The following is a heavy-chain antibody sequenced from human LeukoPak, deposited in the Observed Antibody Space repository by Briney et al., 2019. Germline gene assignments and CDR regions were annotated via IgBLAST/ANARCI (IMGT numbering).Heavy chain of an antibody. D-gene: IGHD3-22*01. Sequence: SETLSLTCAVYGGSFSGYYWSWIRQPPGKGLEWIGEINHSGSTNYNPSLKSRVTISVDTSKNQFSLKLSSVTAADTAVYYCARWFYYDSSGYYDLLGYFDYWGQGTLVTVSS. CDR1: GGSFSGYY. J-gene: IGHJ4*02. CDR2: INHSGST. CDR3: ARWFYYDSSGYYDLLGYFDY. V-gene: IGHV4-34*01.